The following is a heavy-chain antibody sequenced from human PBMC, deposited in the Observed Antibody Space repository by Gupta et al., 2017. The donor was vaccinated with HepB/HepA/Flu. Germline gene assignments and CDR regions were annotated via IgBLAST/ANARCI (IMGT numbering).Heavy chain of an antibody. J-gene: IGHJ4*02. CDR1: GYSFTGQH. Sequence: QVQLVQSGAEVKQPGASVKVSCQASGYSFTGQHIHWVRQAPGQGLEWMGWINPKSGGTNYAQKFQDWVTMSRDTSISTAYMELRSLKSDDTAIYYCARGGGIALEFDYWGQGTLVTVSS. D-gene: IGHD6-13*01. CDR3: ARGGGIALEFDY. V-gene: IGHV1-2*04. CDR2: INPKSGGT.